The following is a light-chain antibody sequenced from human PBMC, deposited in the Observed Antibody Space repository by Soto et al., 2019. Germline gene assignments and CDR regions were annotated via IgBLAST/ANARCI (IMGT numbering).Light chain of an antibody. CDR2: EVT. CDR1: SRDIGSYNY. J-gene: IGLJ2*01. V-gene: IGLV2-14*01. Sequence: QSVLTQPASVSGSPGQSITISCTGTSRDIGSYNYVSWYQQYPGKAPKLMIFEVTNRPSGVSNRFSGSKSGNTASLTISGLQAEDKANYYCSSYTSINTLDVVFGGGTKLTVL. CDR3: SSYTSINTLDVV.